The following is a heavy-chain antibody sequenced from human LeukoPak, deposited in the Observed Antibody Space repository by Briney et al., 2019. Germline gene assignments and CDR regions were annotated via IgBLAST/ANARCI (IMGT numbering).Heavy chain of an antibody. CDR1: AFTFSSYW. J-gene: IGHJ4*02. Sequence: GGSLRLSCAASAFTFSSYWMTWVRQAPGKGLEWVANIKQDGIEADYVDCMKGRFTIYKDHTNNSQSLQTNSLRAEDTAVYYCERDKYFDYWGQGTLVTVSS. CDR3: ERDKYFDY. CDR2: IKQDGIEA. D-gene: IGHD6-6*01. V-gene: IGHV3-7*04.